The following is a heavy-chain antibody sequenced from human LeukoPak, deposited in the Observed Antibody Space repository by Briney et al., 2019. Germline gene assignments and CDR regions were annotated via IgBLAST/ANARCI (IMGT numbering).Heavy chain of an antibody. V-gene: IGHV4-30-4*08. CDR1: GGSISSGGYY. J-gene: IGHJ3*02. Sequence: SETLSLTCTVSGGSISSGGYYWSWIRRHPGKGLEWIGYIYYSGSTYYNPSLKSRVTISVDTSKNQFSLKLSSVTAADTAVYYCATSHRASGGAFDIWGQGTMVTVSS. CDR3: ATSHRASGGAFDI. CDR2: IYYSGST.